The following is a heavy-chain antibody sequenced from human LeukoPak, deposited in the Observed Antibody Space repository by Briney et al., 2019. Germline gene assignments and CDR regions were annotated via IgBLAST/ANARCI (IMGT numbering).Heavy chain of an antibody. CDR3: AKGAPLSIFGVVHMDV. V-gene: IGHV3-33*06. CDR2: IWYDGSNK. D-gene: IGHD3-3*01. Sequence: GRSLRLSCAASGFTFSSYGMHWVRQAPGKGLEWVAVIWYDGSNKYYADSVKGRFTISRDNSKNTLYLQMNSLRAEDTAVYYCAKGAPLSIFGVVHMDVWGKGTTVTVSS. J-gene: IGHJ6*03. CDR1: GFTFSSYG.